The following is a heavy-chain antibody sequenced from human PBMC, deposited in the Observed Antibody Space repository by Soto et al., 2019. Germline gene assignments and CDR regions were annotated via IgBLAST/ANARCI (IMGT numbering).Heavy chain of an antibody. Sequence: EVHLQESGGGLVQPGGSLRLSCVASGFTFSAYGMTWVRQAPGKGLEWVSAISASGGDTYYADSVMGRFTISRDNSKNALSLQMNTLRDDDTAIYYCATHVFCGGGGCNWHIDFWGQGTLVRVS. CDR2: ISASGGDT. D-gene: IGHD2-15*01. CDR3: ATHVFCGGGGCNWHIDF. CDR1: GFTFSAYG. V-gene: IGHV3-23*01. J-gene: IGHJ4*02.